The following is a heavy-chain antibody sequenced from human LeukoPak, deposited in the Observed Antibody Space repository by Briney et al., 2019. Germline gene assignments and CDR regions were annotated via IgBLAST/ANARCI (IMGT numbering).Heavy chain of an antibody. V-gene: IGHV3-30*04. Sequence: GRSLRLSCAASGFTFSSYAMHWVRQAPGKGLEWVAVISYDGSNKYYADSVKGRFTISRDNSKNTLYLQMNSLRAEDTAVYYCAKDQGGSWTFDIWGQGTMVTVPS. CDR1: GFTFSSYA. CDR3: AKDQGGSWTFDI. D-gene: IGHD1-26*01. CDR2: ISYDGSNK. J-gene: IGHJ3*02.